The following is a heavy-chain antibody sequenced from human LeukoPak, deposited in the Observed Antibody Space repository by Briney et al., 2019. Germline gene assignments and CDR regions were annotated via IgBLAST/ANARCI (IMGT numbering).Heavy chain of an antibody. V-gene: IGHV1-18*01. Sequence: ASVTVSCKASGYTFTSYGMSWVRQAPGQGLEWMGWISAYNGNTNYAQKLQGRVTMTTDTSTSTAYMELRSLRSDDTAVYYCARAGAAAGTSPIDPWGQGTLVTVSS. CDR2: ISAYNGNT. D-gene: IGHD6-13*01. J-gene: IGHJ5*02. CDR1: GYTFTSYG. CDR3: ARAGAAAGTSPIDP.